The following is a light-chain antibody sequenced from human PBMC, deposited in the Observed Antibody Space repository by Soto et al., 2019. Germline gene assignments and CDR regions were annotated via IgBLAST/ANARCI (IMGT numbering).Light chain of an antibody. J-gene: IGLJ3*02. CDR2: RNN. Sequence: QSVLTQPPSACGTPGQRVTISCSGSSSNIGSNYVYWYQQLPGTAPKLLIYRNNQRPSGVPDRFSGSKSGTSASLAISGLRSEDEADYYCAAWDDSLNANWVFGGGTKLTVL. CDR1: SSNIGSNY. V-gene: IGLV1-47*01. CDR3: AAWDDSLNANWV.